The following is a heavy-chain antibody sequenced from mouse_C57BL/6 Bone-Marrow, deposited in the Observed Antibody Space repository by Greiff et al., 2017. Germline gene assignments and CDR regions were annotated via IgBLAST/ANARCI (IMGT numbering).Heavy chain of an antibody. J-gene: IGHJ4*01. CDR3: ARSEIYYYGSSYVGAMDY. CDR1: GYSITSGYY. D-gene: IGHD1-1*01. V-gene: IGHV3-6*01. Sequence: EVHLVESGPGLVKPSQSLSLTCSVTGYSITSGYYWNWIRQFPGNKLEWMGYISYDGSNNYNPSLKNRISITRDTSKNQFFLKLNSVTTEDTATYYCARSEIYYYGSSYVGAMDYWGQGTSVTVSS. CDR2: ISYDGSN.